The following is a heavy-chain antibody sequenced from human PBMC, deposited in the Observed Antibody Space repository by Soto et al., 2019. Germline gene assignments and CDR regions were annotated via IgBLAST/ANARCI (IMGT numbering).Heavy chain of an antibody. Sequence: GGSLRLSCAASGFTFSSYAISWVRQAPGKGLEWVSAISGSGGSTYYADSVKGRFTISRDNSKNTLYLQINSLRAEDTAVYYCASSNSWYPYYLDSWGQGTLVTVSS. D-gene: IGHD6-13*01. V-gene: IGHV3-23*01. CDR1: GFTFSSYA. CDR2: ISGSGGST. CDR3: ASSNSWYPYYLDS. J-gene: IGHJ4*02.